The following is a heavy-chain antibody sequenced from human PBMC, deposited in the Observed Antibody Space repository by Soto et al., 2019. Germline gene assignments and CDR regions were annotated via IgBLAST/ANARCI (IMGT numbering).Heavy chain of an antibody. J-gene: IGHJ4*02. CDR3: AQGVNYDTSGYFFGY. Sequence: GGSLRLSCATAGFTFSSYSMTWVRQAPGEGLEWVSTISGSGTTTKYADSVKGRFTISRDNSKNTLHLQMNSLRAEDTAVYYCAQGVNYDTSGYFFGYWGQGTLVTVSS. V-gene: IGHV3-23*01. CDR1: GFTFSSYS. CDR2: ISGSGTTT. D-gene: IGHD3-22*01.